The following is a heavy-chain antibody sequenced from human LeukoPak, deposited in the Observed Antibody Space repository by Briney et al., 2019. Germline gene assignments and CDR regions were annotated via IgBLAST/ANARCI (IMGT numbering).Heavy chain of an antibody. D-gene: IGHD3-3*01. V-gene: IGHV3-9*01. CDR3: AKDRHYDFWSGSPNWFDP. CDR1: GFTFDDYA. Sequence: GRSLRLSCAASGFTFDDYAMHWVRQAPGKGLEWVSGISWNSGSIGYADSVKGRFTISRDNAKNSLYLQMNSLRAEDTALYYCAKDRHYDFWSGSPNWFDPWGQGTLVTVSS. J-gene: IGHJ5*02. CDR2: ISWNSGSI.